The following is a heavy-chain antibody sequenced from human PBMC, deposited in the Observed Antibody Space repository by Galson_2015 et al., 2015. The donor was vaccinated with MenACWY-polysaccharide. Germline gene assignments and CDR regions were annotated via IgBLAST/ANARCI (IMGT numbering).Heavy chain of an antibody. CDR1: GFTFSSYG. V-gene: IGHV3-33*08. J-gene: IGHJ3*02. Sequence: SLRLSCAASGFTFSSYGMNWVRQAPGKGLEWVALIWSNGINSYSEDSVKGLFTISSDNYKNTLYLQMNSLTTEDTSVYYGETEMIGVAGPDFFDIWGRGSMVTVSS. D-gene: IGHD2-21*01. CDR3: ETEMIGVAGPDFFDI. CDR2: IWSNGINS.